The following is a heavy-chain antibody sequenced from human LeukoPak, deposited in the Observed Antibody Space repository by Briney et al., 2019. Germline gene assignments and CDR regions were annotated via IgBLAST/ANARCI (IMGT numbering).Heavy chain of an antibody. V-gene: IGHV1-8*01. CDR3: AVGGVRGVVVPAAIRGSPPDY. CDR2: MNPNSGNT. J-gene: IGHJ4*02. CDR1: GYTFTSYD. Sequence: ASVKVSCKASGYTFTSYDINWVRQATGQGLEWMGWMNPNSGNTGYAQKFQGRVTMTRNTSISTAYIELSSLRSEDTAVYYCAVGGVRGVVVPAAIRGSPPDYWGQGTLVTVSS. D-gene: IGHD2-2*01.